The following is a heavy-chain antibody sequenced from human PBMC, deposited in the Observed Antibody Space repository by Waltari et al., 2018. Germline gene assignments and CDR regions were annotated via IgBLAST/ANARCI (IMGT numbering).Heavy chain of an antibody. CDR1: GYTFTDYY. D-gene: IGHD3-10*01. J-gene: IGHJ4*02. CDR2: VDPEDGET. CDR3: ATFAPSERVIYPDGFDY. Sequence: EVKLVQSGAEAKKPGATVKISCKVSGYTFTDYYMHWVQQAPGKGLEWMGLVDPEDGETIYAEKFQGRVTITADTSTDTAYMELSSLRSEDTAVYYCATFAPSERVIYPDGFDYWGQGTLVTVSS. V-gene: IGHV1-69-2*01.